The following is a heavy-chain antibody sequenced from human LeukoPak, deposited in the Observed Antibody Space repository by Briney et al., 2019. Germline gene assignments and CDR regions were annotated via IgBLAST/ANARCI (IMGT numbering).Heavy chain of an antibody. Sequence: GSLRLSCAASGFTFSSYWMSWVRQAPGKGLEWIGYIYYSGSTNYNPSLKSRVTISVDTSKNQFSLKLSSVTAADTAVYYCARDSDYYDSSGPPDYWGQGTLVTVSS. D-gene: IGHD3-22*01. CDR1: GFTFSSYW. V-gene: IGHV4-59*01. CDR3: ARDSDYYDSSGPPDY. CDR2: IYYSGST. J-gene: IGHJ4*02.